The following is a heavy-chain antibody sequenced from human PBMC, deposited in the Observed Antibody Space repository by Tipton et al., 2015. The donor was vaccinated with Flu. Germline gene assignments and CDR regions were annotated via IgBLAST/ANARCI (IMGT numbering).Heavy chain of an antibody. Sequence: TLSLTCTVSGGSISSGSYYWTWIRQPAGKGLEWIGRVYPSGSTNYNPSLKSRVTTSVDTSKNQFSLNLRSVTAADTAVYYCATSGWRDPRGSFDFWSQGTLVTVSS. V-gene: IGHV4-61*02. CDR2: VYPSGST. CDR3: ATSGWRDPRGSFDF. CDR1: GGSISSGSYY. J-gene: IGHJ4*02. D-gene: IGHD5-24*01.